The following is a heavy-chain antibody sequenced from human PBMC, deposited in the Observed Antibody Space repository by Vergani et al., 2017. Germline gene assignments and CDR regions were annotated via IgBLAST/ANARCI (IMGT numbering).Heavy chain of an antibody. CDR2: MNPNSGNT. CDR1: GYTFTSYD. CDR3: ARGYSSGLENYYYYYYMDV. Sequence: QVQLVQSGAEVKNPGASVKVSCKASGYTFTSYDINWVRQATGQGLEWMGWMNPNSGNTGYAQKFQGRVTMTRNTSISTAYMELSSLRSEDTAVYYCARGYSSGLENYYYYYYMDVWGKGTTVTVSS. D-gene: IGHD6-19*01. V-gene: IGHV1-8*01. J-gene: IGHJ6*03.